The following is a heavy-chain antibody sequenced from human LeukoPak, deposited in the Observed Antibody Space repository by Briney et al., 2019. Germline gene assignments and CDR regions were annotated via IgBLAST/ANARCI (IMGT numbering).Heavy chain of an antibody. J-gene: IGHJ4*01. CDR3: ARAPMIYYYDSSGYYYFDY. CDR2: IYYSGST. CDR1: GGSISSSSYY. D-gene: IGHD3-22*01. V-gene: IGHV4-39*07. Sequence: SETLSLTCTVSGGSISSSSYYWGWIRQPPGKGLEWIGSIYYSGSTYYNPSLKSRVTISVDTSKNQFSLKLSSVTAADTAVYYCARAPMIYYYDSSGYYYFDYWGQGTLVTVSS.